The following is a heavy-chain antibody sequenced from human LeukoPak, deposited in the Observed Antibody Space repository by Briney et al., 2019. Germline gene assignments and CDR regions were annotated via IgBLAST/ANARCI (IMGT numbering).Heavy chain of an antibody. J-gene: IGHJ4*02. CDR2: ISYDGSNK. CDR1: GFTFSSYA. D-gene: IGHD3-22*01. CDR3: ARDRVVITRFDY. V-gene: IGHV3-30-3*01. Sequence: GGSLRLSCAASGFTFSSYAMHWVRQAPGKGLEWVAVISYDGSNKYYADSVKGRFTISRDNSKNTLYLQMNSLRAEDTAVYYCARDRVVITRFDYWGQGTLVTVSS.